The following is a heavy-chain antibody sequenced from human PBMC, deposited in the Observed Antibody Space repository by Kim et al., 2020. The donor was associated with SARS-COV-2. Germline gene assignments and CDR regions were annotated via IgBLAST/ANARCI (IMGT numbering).Heavy chain of an antibody. D-gene: IGHD3-3*01. V-gene: IGHV3-23*01. CDR1: GFTFNNYA. CDR2: INGGSDFT. J-gene: IGHJ6*02. CDR3: ARGSLSSDFHYGLAV. Sequence: GGSLRLSCAASGFTFNNYAMTWVRQAPGKELEWLSVINGGSDFTCYADSVRGRFTISRDNSKNSLWLQMNSLRAEDTATYYCARGSLSSDFHYGLAVWGQGTTVTVSS.